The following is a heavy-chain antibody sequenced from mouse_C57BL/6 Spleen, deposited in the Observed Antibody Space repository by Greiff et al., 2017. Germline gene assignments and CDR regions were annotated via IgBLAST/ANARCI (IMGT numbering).Heavy chain of an antibody. V-gene: IGHV1-50*01. CDR3: AREELGRGY. J-gene: IGHJ2*01. Sequence: QVQLQQSGAELVKPGASVKLSCKASGYTFTSYWMQWVKQRPGQGLEWIGEIDPSDSYTNYNQKFKGKATLTVDTSSSTAYMQLSSLTSEDSAVYYCAREELGRGYWGQGTTLTVSS. CDR1: GYTFTSYW. CDR2: IDPSDSYT. D-gene: IGHD4-1*01.